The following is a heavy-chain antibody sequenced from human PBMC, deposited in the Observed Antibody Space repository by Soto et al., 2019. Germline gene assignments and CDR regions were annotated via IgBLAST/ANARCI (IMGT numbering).Heavy chain of an antibody. CDR2: ISAYNGNT. D-gene: IGHD3-10*01. CDR1: GYTFTSYG. V-gene: IGHV1-18*01. J-gene: IGHJ5*02. CDR3: ARDSLPFGEGSGWFDP. Sequence: ASVKVSCKASGYTFTSYGISWLRQAPGQGLEWMGWISAYNGNTNYAQKLQGRVTMTTDTSTSTAYMELRSLRSDDTAVYYCARDSLPFGEGSGWFDPWGQGTLVTVSS.